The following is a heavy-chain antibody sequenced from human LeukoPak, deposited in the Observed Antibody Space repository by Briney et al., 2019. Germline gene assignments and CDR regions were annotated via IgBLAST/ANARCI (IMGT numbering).Heavy chain of an antibody. CDR3: ARGLHFTMVRGGTTNYYYGMDV. J-gene: IGHJ6*02. V-gene: IGHV1-69*04. Sequence: ASVKVSCKASGYTFTAYYVHWVRQAPGQGLEWLGRIIPIVGITNYAQKFQGRVMIIADNSTRTAYMELSSLTSEDTAVYYCARGLHFTMVRGGTTNYYYGMDVWGQGTSVTVSS. D-gene: IGHD3-10*01. CDR2: IIPIVGIT. CDR1: GYTFTAYY.